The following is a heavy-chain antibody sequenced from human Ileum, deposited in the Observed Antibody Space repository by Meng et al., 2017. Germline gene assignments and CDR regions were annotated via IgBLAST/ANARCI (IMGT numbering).Heavy chain of an antibody. CDR1: GYTFTSYD. Sequence: QVQLVHSEVEVRKPGASVHVSCRASGYTFTSYDIHWVRQAPGQGLEWMGWMSPNSGNTGYSQNFQGRVTLTRSTPLRTVYMELSSLQSEDTAVYYCARVVSSGTFGDWFDPWGQGTLVTVSS. J-gene: IGHJ5*02. CDR3: ARVVSSGTFGDWFDP. D-gene: IGHD3-10*01. CDR2: MSPNSGNT. V-gene: IGHV1-8*01.